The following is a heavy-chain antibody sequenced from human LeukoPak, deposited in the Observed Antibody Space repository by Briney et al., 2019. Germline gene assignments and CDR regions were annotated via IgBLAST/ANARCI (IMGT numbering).Heavy chain of an antibody. CDR1: GFTFSSYG. CDR3: AKISRITIFGVANPDAFDI. J-gene: IGHJ3*02. V-gene: IGHV3-30*02. CDR2: IRYDGSNK. D-gene: IGHD3-3*01. Sequence: GGSLRLSCAASGFTFSSYGMHWVRQAPGKGLEWVAFIRYDGSNKYYADSVKGRFTISRDNSKNTLYLQMNSLRAEDTAVYYCAKISRITIFGVANPDAFDIWGQGTMVTVSS.